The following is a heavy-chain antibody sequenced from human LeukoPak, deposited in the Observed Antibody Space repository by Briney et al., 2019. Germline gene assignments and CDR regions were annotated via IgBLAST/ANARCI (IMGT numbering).Heavy chain of an antibody. CDR2: ISAYNGNT. V-gene: IGHV1-18*01. Sequence: GASVKVSCKASGYTFTSYGISWVRQAPGQGLEWMGWISAYNGNTNYAQKLQGRVTMTTDTSTSTAYMELRSLRSDDTAVYYCARDYHDDYGDHFGYWGQGTLVTVSS. CDR1: GYTFTSYG. D-gene: IGHD4-17*01. J-gene: IGHJ4*02. CDR3: ARDYHDDYGDHFGY.